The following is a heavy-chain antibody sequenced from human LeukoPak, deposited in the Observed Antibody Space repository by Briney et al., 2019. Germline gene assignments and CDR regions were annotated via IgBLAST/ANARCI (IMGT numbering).Heavy chain of an antibody. CDR3: AKGPAVLAADFDY. D-gene: IGHD6-13*01. CDR1: GFTFRNYG. J-gene: IGHJ4*02. Sequence: GGSLRLSCAASGFTFRNYGMHWVRQAPGKGLEWVALIWYGGSNKFYADSVKGRFTISRDNSNNTLYLQINSLRPEDTAVYYCAKGPAVLAADFDYWGQGTLIAVSS. CDR2: IWYGGSNK. V-gene: IGHV3-33*06.